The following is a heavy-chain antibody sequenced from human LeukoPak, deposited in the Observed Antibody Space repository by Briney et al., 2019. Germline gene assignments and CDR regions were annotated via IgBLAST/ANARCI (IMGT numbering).Heavy chain of an antibody. CDR3: ARHPPSSGWYLGRAENYYYYMDV. CDR2: IYYSGST. V-gene: IGHV4-59*08. Sequence: PSETLSLTCTVSGGSISSYYWSWIRQPPGKGLEWIGYIYYSGSTNYNPSLKSRVTISVAPSKNQFSLKLSSVTAADTAVYYCARHPPSSGWYLGRAENYYYYMDVWGKGTKVTVSS. D-gene: IGHD6-19*01. CDR1: GGSISSYY. J-gene: IGHJ6*03.